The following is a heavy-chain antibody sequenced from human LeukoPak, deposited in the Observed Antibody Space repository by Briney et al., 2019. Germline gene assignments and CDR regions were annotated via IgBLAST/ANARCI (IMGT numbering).Heavy chain of an antibody. V-gene: IGHV4-34*01. CDR3: ATEGAAAGTQGFDY. J-gene: IGHJ4*02. CDR2: INHSGST. CDR1: GGSFSGYY. Sequence: SETLSLTCAVYGGSFSGYYWSRIRQPPGKGLEWIGEINHSGSTNYNPSLKSRVTISVDTSKNQFSLKLSSVTAADTAVYYCATEGAAAGTQGFDYWGQGTLVTVSS. D-gene: IGHD6-13*01.